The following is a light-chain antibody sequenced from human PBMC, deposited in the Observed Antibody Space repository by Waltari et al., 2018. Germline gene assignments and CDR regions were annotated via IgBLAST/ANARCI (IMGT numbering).Light chain of an antibody. CDR1: SGHSSYA. CDR3: QTWGTGIRV. J-gene: IGLJ3*02. CDR2: LNSDGSH. V-gene: IGLV4-69*01. Sequence: QLVLTQSPSASASLGASVKLTCTLSSGHSSYAIAWHHQQPEKGPRYLMKLNSDGSHSKGDGIPDRFSGSSSGAERYLTISSLQSEDEADYYCQTWGTGIRVFGGGTKLTVL.